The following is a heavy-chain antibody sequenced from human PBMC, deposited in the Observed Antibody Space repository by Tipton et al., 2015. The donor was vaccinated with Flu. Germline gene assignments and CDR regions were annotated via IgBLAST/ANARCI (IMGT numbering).Heavy chain of an antibody. V-gene: IGHV4-39*01. D-gene: IGHD4-17*01. CDR1: GGSINNSGYY. CDR2: VYYSGST. Sequence: LRLSCAVSGGSINNSGYYWGWIRQPPGKGLEWIGSVYYSGSTYYNPSLKSRVSISVDTSKNQFSLKLTSVTAAGTAVYYCARPTVTAGFDPWGQGTLVTVSS. CDR3: ARPTVTAGFDP. J-gene: IGHJ5*02.